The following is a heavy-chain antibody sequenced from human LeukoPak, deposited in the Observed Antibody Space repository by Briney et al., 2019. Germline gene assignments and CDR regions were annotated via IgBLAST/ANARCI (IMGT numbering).Heavy chain of an antibody. Sequence: PGGSLRLSCAASGFTFSSYAMSWVRQAPGKGLEWVSYISSSGSTIYYADSVKGRFTISRDNAKNSLYLQMNSLRAEDTAVYYCARSWYGSGSYYNRLDYWGQGTLVTVSS. CDR2: ISSSGSTI. CDR3: ARSWYGSGSYYNRLDY. CDR1: GFTFSSYA. J-gene: IGHJ4*02. D-gene: IGHD3-10*01. V-gene: IGHV3-48*04.